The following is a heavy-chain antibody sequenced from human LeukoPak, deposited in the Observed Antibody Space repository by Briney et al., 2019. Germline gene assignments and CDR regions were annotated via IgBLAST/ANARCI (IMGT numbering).Heavy chain of an antibody. J-gene: IGHJ4*02. CDR1: GFTFSSYG. D-gene: IGHD3-22*01. Sequence: GGSLRLSCAASGFTFSSYGMHWVRQAPGKGLEWVAVISYDRSNKYYADSVKGRFTISRDNSKNTLYLQMNSLRAEDTAVYYCAKATYYYDSSGFWGDYWGQGTLVTVSS. CDR3: AKATYYYDSSGFWGDY. V-gene: IGHV3-30*18. CDR2: ISYDRSNK.